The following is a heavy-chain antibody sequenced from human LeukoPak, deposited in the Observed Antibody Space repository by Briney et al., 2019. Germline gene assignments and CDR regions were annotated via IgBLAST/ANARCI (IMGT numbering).Heavy chain of an antibody. CDR2: IYYSGST. CDR3: ARAPGYCSSTSCFYYYYYGMDV. J-gene: IGHJ6*02. Sequence: PSETLSLNCTVSGGSISSGGYYWSWIRQHPGKGLEWIGYIYYSGSTYYNPSLKSRVTISVDTSKNQFSLKLSSVTAADTAVYYCARAPGYCSSTSCFYYYYYGMDVWGQGTTVTVSS. V-gene: IGHV4-31*03. D-gene: IGHD2-2*01. CDR1: GGSISSGGYY.